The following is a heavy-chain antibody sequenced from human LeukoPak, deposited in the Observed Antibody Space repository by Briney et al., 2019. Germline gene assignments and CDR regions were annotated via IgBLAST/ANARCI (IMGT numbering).Heavy chain of an antibody. CDR3: ARGNYYDNNGYSPELRY. CDR1: GYTFTSYY. Sequence: ASVQVSCKASGYTFTSYYIHWLRQAPGQGFEWMGWSDPNSGATKYEHFQGRVTMTRDTSISTAYMELSRLRSDDTAVYYGARGNYYDNNGYSPELRYWGQGTLVTVSS. D-gene: IGHD3-22*01. CDR2: SDPNSGAT. V-gene: IGHV1-2*02. J-gene: IGHJ4*02.